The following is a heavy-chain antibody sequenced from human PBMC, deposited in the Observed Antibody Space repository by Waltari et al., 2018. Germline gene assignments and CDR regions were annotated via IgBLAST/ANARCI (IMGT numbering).Heavy chain of an antibody. CDR3: ASHSPLGPPGSFLGGSIDF. CDR2: INYSGNN. CDR1: GVSVSHNDYY. Sequence: QLHLQESGPGLVKPSETLSLSCSISGVSVSHNDYYWGWFRQPPGKGLVWIGGINYSGNNHYSPALENRVTIAVETFKNQFSLTINSVIAADTATYYCASHSPLGPPGSFLGGSIDFWGRGTLLIVSS. V-gene: IGHV4-39*01. D-gene: IGHD3-10*01. J-gene: IGHJ4*02.